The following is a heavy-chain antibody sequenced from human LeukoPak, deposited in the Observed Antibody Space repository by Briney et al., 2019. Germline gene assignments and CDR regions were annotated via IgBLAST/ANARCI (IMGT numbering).Heavy chain of an antibody. Sequence: SETLSLTCTVSGGSISSSSYYWGWIRQPPGKGLEWIGSIYYSGSTYYNPSLKSRVTISVDTSKNQFSLKLSSVTAADTAVYYCARDRGWLQTSYWYFDLWGRGTLVTVSS. CDR1: GGSISSSSYY. J-gene: IGHJ2*01. CDR2: IYYSGST. V-gene: IGHV4-39*07. D-gene: IGHD5-24*01. CDR3: ARDRGWLQTSYWYFDL.